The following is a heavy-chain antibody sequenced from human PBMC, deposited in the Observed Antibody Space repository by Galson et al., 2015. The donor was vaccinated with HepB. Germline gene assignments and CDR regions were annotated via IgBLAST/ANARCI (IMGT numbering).Heavy chain of an antibody. J-gene: IGHJ4*02. CDR3: VKGGSSSWYGLNY. V-gene: IGHV3-64D*06. Sequence: SLRLSCAASGFTFSSYAMHWVRQAPGKGLEYVSAISSNGGSTYYADSVKGRFTISRDNSKNTLYLQMSSLRAEDTAVYYCVKGGSSSWYGLNYWGQGTLVTVSS. CDR2: ISSNGGST. D-gene: IGHD6-13*01. CDR1: GFTFSSYA.